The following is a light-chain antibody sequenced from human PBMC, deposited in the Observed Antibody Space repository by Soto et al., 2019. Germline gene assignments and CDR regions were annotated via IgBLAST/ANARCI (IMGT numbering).Light chain of an antibody. CDR1: SSDVGYYNY. V-gene: IGLV2-11*01. J-gene: IGLJ2*01. CDR2: DVS. CDR3: CSYAGSYVV. Sequence: QSALTQPRSVSGSPGQSVTISCTGTSSDVGYYNYVSWYQQHPGKVPKLMIYDVSKRPSGVPDRFSGSKSGNTASLTISGLQAEDEADYYCCSYAGSYVVFGGGTKVTVL.